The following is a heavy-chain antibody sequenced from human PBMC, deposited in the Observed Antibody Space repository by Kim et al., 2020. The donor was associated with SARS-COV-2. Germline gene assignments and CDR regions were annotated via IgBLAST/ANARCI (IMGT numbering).Heavy chain of an antibody. J-gene: IGHJ3*02. CDR2: ISTSGSYI. CDR3: ARRVAAGHDAFDI. V-gene: IGHV3-21*01. D-gene: IGHD6-25*01. CDR1: GFTFSSYS. Sequence: GGSLRLSCAASGFTFSSYSMNWVRQAPGKGLEWVSSISTSGSYIYYADSLKGRVTVSRDNAKNSLYLQMNSLRAEDTAVYYCARRVAAGHDAFDIWGQGTMVTVSS.